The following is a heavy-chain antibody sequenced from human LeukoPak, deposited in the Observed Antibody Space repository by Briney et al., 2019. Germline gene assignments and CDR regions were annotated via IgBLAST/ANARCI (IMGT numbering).Heavy chain of an antibody. CDR3: ARVQRVKLPLKYYFDY. Sequence: ASVKVSCKASGYSFTSYDINWVRQATGQGLEWMGWMNPNSGNTGYAQNFQGRVTMTRSTSISTAYMELSSLRSEDTAVYYCARVQRVKLPLKYYFDYWGQGTLVTVSS. D-gene: IGHD3-10*01. V-gene: IGHV1-8*01. CDR2: MNPNSGNT. CDR1: GYSFTSYD. J-gene: IGHJ4*02.